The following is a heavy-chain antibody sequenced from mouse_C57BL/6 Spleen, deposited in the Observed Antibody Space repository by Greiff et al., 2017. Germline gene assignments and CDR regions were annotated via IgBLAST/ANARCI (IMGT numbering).Heavy chain of an antibody. CDR2: ISDGGSYT. CDR1: GFTFSSYA. CDR3: ARGGPEENFDY. J-gene: IGHJ2*01. Sequence: EVQGVESGGGLVKPGGSLKLSCAASGFTFSSYAMSWVRQTPEKRLEWVATISDGGSYTYYPDNVKGRFTISRDNAKNNLYLQMSHLKSEDTAMYYCARGGPEENFDYWGQGTTLTVSS. V-gene: IGHV5-4*01.